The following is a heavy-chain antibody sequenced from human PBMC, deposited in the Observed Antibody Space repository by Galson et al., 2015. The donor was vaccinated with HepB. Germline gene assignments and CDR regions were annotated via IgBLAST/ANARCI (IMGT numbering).Heavy chain of an antibody. CDR1: GYTLSSYS. Sequence: SVKVSCKASGYTLSSYSITWVRQAPGQGLEWVGWFSPYSRDTNFARKLQGRVTMTTDTFTSTAYMELRSLRPDDTAVYYCARGALVAVVGGTLNNWFDPWGQGTLVTVSS. D-gene: IGHD2-15*01. J-gene: IGHJ5*02. CDR2: FSPYSRDT. V-gene: IGHV1-18*01. CDR3: ARGALVAVVGGTLNNWFDP.